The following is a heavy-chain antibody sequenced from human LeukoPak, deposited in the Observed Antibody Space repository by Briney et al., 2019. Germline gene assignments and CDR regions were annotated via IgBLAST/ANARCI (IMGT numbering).Heavy chain of an antibody. CDR1: GGSISSNSYY. CDR2: IYYSGST. D-gene: IGHD6-13*01. CDR3: ARVSIQQQLVLYYFDY. J-gene: IGHJ4*02. Sequence: PSETLSLTCTVSGGSISSNSYYWSWIRQPPGKGLEWIGYIYYSGSTNYNPSLKSRVTISVDTSKNQFSLKLSSVTAADTAVYYCARVSIQQQLVLYYFDYWGQGTLVTVSS. V-gene: IGHV4-61*01.